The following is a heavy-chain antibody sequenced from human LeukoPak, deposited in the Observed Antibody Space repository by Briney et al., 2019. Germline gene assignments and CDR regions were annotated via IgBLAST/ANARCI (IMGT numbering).Heavy chain of an antibody. CDR3: AKPQWLVNYFDY. CDR1: GFTFSDYH. J-gene: IGHJ4*02. D-gene: IGHD6-19*01. V-gene: IGHV3-11*01. CDR2: ISTTGSTK. Sequence: GGSLRLSCAASGFTFSDYHMNWIRQAPGKGLEWVSYISTTGSTKYYADSVKGRFTISRDNAKNSLYLQTNSLRAEDTAVYYCAKPQWLVNYFDYWGQGTLVTVSS.